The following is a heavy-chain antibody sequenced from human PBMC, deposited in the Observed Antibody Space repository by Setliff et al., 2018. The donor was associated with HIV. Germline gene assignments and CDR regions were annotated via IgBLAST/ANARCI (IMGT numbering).Heavy chain of an antibody. V-gene: IGHV4-59*11. CDR3: AGDPGGLYCRSTSCQGGCFDP. CDR1: GASISSHY. CDR2: IYYSETT. D-gene: IGHD2-2*01. Sequence: SETLSLTCTVSGASISSHYWSWIRQSPGKGLEWIGSIYYSETTNNNPSLKSRVTVSVDTSKNQLSLKLRSVTAADTAVYYCAGDPGGLYCRSTSCQGGCFDPWGQGTLVTVSS. J-gene: IGHJ5*02.